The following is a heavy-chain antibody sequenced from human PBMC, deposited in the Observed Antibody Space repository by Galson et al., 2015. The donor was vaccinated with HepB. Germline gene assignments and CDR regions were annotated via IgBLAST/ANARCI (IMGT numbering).Heavy chain of an antibody. J-gene: IGHJ4*02. V-gene: IGHV1-8*01. CDR3: ARGLGATGRNLRF. CDR2: MNPNSGNT. Sequence: SVKVSCKASEYTFTSYDINWVRQATGQGLEWMGWMNPNSGNTGYAQKFQGRVTMTRNTSISTAYLELSSLRSEDTAVYYCARGLGATGRNLRFWGQGTLVIVSS. D-gene: IGHD5-12*01. CDR1: EYTFTSYD.